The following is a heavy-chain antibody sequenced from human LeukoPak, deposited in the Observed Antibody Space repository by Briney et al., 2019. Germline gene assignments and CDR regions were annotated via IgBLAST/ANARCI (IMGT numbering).Heavy chain of an antibody. V-gene: IGHV1-69*05. J-gene: IGHJ4*02. CDR1: GGTFSSYA. CDR3: ARDYYDSSGYYYAHDY. D-gene: IGHD3-22*01. CDR2: IIPIFGTA. Sequence: SVKVSCKASGGTFSSYAISWVRQAPGQGHEWMGRIIPIFGTANYAQKFQGRVTITTDESTSTAYMELSSLRSEDTAVYYCARDYYDSSGYYYAHDYWGQGTLVTVSS.